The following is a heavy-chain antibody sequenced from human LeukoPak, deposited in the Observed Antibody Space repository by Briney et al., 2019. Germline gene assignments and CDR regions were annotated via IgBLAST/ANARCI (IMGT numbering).Heavy chain of an antibody. J-gene: IGHJ4*02. D-gene: IGHD5-12*01. CDR1: GGPLSSYY. CDR2: IYTSGST. CDR3: ARDRSGYDYWYFDY. Sequence: SETLSLTCTVSGGPLSSYYWSWIRQPAGKGLEWIGRIYTSGSTNYNPSLKSRVTMSVDTTKNQFSLKLSSVTAADTAVYYCARDRSGYDYWYFDYWGQGTLVTVSS. V-gene: IGHV4-4*07.